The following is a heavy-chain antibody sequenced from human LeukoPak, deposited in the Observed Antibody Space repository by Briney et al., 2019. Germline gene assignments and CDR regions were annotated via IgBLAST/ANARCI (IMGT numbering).Heavy chain of an antibody. D-gene: IGHD6-13*01. CDR1: GYSFTSYW. CDR2: IYPGDSDT. CDR3: ARRSGSSRYGWDAFDI. V-gene: IGHV5-51*01. Sequence: GASLKISCKGSGYSFTSYWIGWVRQMPGKGLEWMGIIYPGDSDTRYSPSFQGQVTISADKSISTAYLQWSSLKASDTAMYYCARRSGSSRYGWDAFDIWGQGTMVTVSS. J-gene: IGHJ3*02.